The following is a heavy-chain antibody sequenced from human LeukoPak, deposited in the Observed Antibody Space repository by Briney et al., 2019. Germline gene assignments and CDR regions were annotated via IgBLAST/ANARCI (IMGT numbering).Heavy chain of an antibody. V-gene: IGHV1-18*01. J-gene: IGHJ4*02. Sequence: ASVKVSCKASGGTFSSYAISWVRQAPGQGLEWMGWISAYNGNTNYAQKLQGRVTMTTDTSTSTAYMELRSLRSDDTAVYYCARDLYYYDSSGYYRALDYWGQGTLVTVSS. CDR1: GGTFSSYA. D-gene: IGHD3-22*01. CDR3: ARDLYYYDSSGYYRALDY. CDR2: ISAYNGNT.